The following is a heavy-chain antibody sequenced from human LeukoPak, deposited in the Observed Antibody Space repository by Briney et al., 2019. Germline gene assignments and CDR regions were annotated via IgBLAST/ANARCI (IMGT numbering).Heavy chain of an antibody. CDR3: ARDPEGAVAAVNWFDP. V-gene: IGHV3-74*01. CDR1: GFTFSSYW. Sequence: GGSLRLSCAASGFTFSSYWMHWVRHAPGKGLVWVSRINSDGSSTSYADSVKGRFTISRDNAKNTLYLQMNSLRAEDTAVYYCARDPEGAVAAVNWFDPWGQGTLVTVSS. J-gene: IGHJ5*02. CDR2: INSDGSST. D-gene: IGHD6-19*01.